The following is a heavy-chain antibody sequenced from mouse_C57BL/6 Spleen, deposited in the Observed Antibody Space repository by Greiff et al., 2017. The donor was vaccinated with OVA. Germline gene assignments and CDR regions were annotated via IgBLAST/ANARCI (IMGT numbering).Heavy chain of an antibody. J-gene: IGHJ3*01. CDR2: IYPGDGDT. D-gene: IGHD2-3*01. CDR3: ARLFDGYYPY. CDR1: GYAFSSSW. V-gene: IGHV1-82*01. Sequence: VNVVESGPELVKPGASVKISCKASGYAFSSSWMNWVKQRPGKGLEWIGRIYPGDGDTNYNGKFKGKATLTADKSSSTAYMQLSSLTSEDSAVYFCARLFDGYYPYWGQGTLVTVSA.